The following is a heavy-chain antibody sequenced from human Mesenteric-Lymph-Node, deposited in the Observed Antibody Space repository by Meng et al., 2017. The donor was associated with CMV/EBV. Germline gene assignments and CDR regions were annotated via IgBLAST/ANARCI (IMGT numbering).Heavy chain of an antibody. CDR3: ARDSKFIGWGMADY. Sequence: SETLSLTCAVSGGSISNQYWSWIRQPPGKGLEWIGSIYYSGSTYYNPSLKSRVTISVDTSKNQFSLKLSSVTAADTAVYYCARDSKFIGWGMADYWGQGTLVTVSS. V-gene: IGHV4-39*07. J-gene: IGHJ4*02. CDR1: GGSISNQY. D-gene: IGHD2-8*01. CDR2: IYYSGST.